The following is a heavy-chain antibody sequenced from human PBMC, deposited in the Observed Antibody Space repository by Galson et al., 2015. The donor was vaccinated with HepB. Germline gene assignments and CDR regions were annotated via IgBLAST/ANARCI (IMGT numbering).Heavy chain of an antibody. J-gene: IGHJ6*02. D-gene: IGHD6-19*01. V-gene: IGHV6-1*01. CDR2: TYYRSKWYN. Sequence: CAISGDSVSSNSAAWNWIRQSPPRGLEWLGRTYYRSKWYNDYAVSVKSRITINPDTSKNQFSLQLNSVTPEDTAVYYCARDVGYSSGWYQGYYSGMDVWGQGTTVTVSS. CDR3: ARDVGYSSGWYQGYYSGMDV. CDR1: GDSVSSNSAA.